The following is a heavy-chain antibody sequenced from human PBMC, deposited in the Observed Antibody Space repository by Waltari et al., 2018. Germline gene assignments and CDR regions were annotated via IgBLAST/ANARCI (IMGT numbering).Heavy chain of an antibody. D-gene: IGHD3-22*01. CDR2: IIPIFGTA. CDR1: GGPFSSSA. CDR3: ARCRGTYYYDSSGYPDYYYYMDV. V-gene: IGHV1-69*05. Sequence: QVQLVQSGAEVKKPGSSVKVSCNASGGPFSSSAIRWVRLAPGQGLGWIGGIIPIFGTANYEQKFQGRVTINTGETTSTAYMELSSLRSEDTAVYYCARCRGTYYYDSSGYPDYYYYMDVWGKGTTVTVSS. J-gene: IGHJ6*03.